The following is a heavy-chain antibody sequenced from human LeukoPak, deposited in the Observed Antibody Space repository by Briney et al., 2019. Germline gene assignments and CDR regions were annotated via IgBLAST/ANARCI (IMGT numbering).Heavy chain of an antibody. CDR3: ARDRTRYYYDSSGPTNDAFDI. Sequence: GGSLRLSCAASGFTFSSYEMNWVRQAPGKGLEWVSYISSSGITIYYADSVKGRFTISRDNAKNSLYLQMNSLRAEDTAVYYCARDRTRYYYDSSGPTNDAFDIWGQGTMVTVSS. CDR1: GFTFSSYE. CDR2: ISSSGITI. J-gene: IGHJ3*02. V-gene: IGHV3-48*03. D-gene: IGHD3-22*01.